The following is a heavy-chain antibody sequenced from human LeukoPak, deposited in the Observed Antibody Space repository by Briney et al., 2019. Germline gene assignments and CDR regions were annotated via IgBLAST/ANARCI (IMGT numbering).Heavy chain of an antibody. CDR2: IKSKTDGGTT. V-gene: IGHV3-15*01. CDR1: GGSISSYY. D-gene: IGHD3-3*01. Sequence: ETLSLTCTVSGGSISSYYWSWVRQAPGKGLEWVGHIKSKTDGGTTDYAAPVKGRFTISRDDSKNTLYLQMNSLKTEDTAVYYCSTTHYNFGDLDHWGQGTLVTVSS. J-gene: IGHJ4*02. CDR3: STTHYNFGDLDH.